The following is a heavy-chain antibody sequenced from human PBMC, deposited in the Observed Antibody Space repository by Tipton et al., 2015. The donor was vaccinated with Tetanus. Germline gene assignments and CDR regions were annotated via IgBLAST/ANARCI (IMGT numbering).Heavy chain of an antibody. CDR2: IIPVFGTA. D-gene: IGHD2-21*01. CDR3: ARPIGHIDAFDI. Sequence: QSGAEVKKPGSSVKISCKASGGPFRNHGFSWVRLTPGQGLEWMGGIIPVFGTASYAQKFQDRVTITADESTSTAYMELRSLRSDDTAVYYCARPIGHIDAFDIWGQGTMVTVSS. V-gene: IGHV1-69*01. J-gene: IGHJ3*02. CDR1: GGPFRNHG.